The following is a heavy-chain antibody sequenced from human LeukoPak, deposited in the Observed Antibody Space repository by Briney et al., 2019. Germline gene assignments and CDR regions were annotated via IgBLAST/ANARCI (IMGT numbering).Heavy chain of an antibody. Sequence: GGSLRLSCAASGIAFSNHWMHWVRQAPGKGLEWVSWINNDGSYAVYADSVRARFTISRDNAKNTLYLQMNSLRPEDTAVYYCARDRPHNWFGPWGQGTLVTVSS. CDR3: ARDRPHNWFGP. CDR1: GIAFSNHW. CDR2: INNDGSYA. V-gene: IGHV3-74*01. J-gene: IGHJ5*02.